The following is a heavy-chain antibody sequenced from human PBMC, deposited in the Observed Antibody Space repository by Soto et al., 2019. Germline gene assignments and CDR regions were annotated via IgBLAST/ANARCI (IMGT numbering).Heavy chain of an antibody. V-gene: IGHV4-59*08. CDR1: GGSISSYY. Sequence: SETLSLTCTVSGGSISSYYWSWIRQPPGKGLEWIGYIYYSGSTNYNPSLKSRVTISVDTSKNQFSLKLSSVTAADTAVYYCARHSFSGYCSSTSCYASPYYFDYWGQGTLVTVS. CDR3: ARHSFSGYCSSTSCYASPYYFDY. D-gene: IGHD2-2*01. CDR2: IYYSGST. J-gene: IGHJ4*02.